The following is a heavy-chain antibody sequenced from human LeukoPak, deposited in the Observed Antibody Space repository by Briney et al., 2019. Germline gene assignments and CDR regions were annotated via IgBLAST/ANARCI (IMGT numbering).Heavy chain of an antibody. Sequence: KPSESLSLTCAVSGYSISSGYKWSWIRQPPGKTLEWIGSIYHSGSAHYNPSLKSRVTISVDTSNNQFSLRLSSVTAADTAVYYCARDPRWLTPDCSSTSCYENYFDPWGQGTLVTVSS. CDR1: GYSISSGYK. CDR2: IYHSGSA. V-gene: IGHV4-38-2*02. D-gene: IGHD2-2*01. J-gene: IGHJ5*02. CDR3: ARDPRWLTPDCSSTSCYENYFDP.